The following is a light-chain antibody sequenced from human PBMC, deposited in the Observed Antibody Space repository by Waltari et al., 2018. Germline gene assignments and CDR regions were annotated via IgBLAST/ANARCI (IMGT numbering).Light chain of an antibody. CDR2: GAA. V-gene: IGKV3D-15*01. CDR3: QQYNNWPPYT. CDR1: QSVSSN. J-gene: IGKJ2*01. Sequence: EIVMTQSPATLSVSPGERATLSCRASQSVSSNLAWYQQKPGLAPRLLIYGAATRATGIPSRFSGSWSGTEFTLTISSLQSADFAVYYCQQYNNWPPYTFGHGTKLEIK.